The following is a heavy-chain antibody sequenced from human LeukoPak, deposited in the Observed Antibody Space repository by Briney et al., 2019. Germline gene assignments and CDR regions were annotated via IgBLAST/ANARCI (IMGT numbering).Heavy chain of an antibody. CDR1: GYTFAIYY. Sequence: ASVKLSCKASGYTFAIYYIHWVRQAPGQGLEWMGMINPSGGSTSYAPKFQGRVTMTRDTSTSTVYMELSSLRSEDTAVYYCARAKGLFDYWGQGTLVTVSS. CDR3: ARAKGLFDY. CDR2: INPSGGST. J-gene: IGHJ4*02. V-gene: IGHV1-46*01.